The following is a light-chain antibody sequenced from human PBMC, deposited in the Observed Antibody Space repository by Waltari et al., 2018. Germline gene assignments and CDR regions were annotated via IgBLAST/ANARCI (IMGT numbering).Light chain of an antibody. Sequence: QSVLTQPPSVSGAPGQRVTISCTGSSSNIGAGPDVHWYQQLPGTGPKLLIYYNIHRPSGVPYRFSGSKSGTSASLAITGLQAEDEADYYCQSYDISLRCYVFGTGTKVTVL. CDR3: QSYDISLRCYV. CDR1: SSNIGAGPD. J-gene: IGLJ1*01. V-gene: IGLV1-40*01. CDR2: YNI.